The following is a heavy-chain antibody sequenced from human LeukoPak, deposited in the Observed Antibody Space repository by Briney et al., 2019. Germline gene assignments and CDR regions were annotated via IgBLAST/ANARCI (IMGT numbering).Heavy chain of an antibody. J-gene: IGHJ4*02. D-gene: IGHD1-26*01. CDR2: FDPEDGET. V-gene: IGHV1-24*01. CDR3: ATGGYSGSYYFDY. CDR1: GYTLTELS. Sequence: GASVKVSCKVSGYTLTELSMRWVRQAPGKGLEWMGGFDPEDGETIYAQKFQGRVTMTEDTSTDTAYMELSSLRSEDTAVYYCATGGYSGSYYFDYWGQGTLVTVSS.